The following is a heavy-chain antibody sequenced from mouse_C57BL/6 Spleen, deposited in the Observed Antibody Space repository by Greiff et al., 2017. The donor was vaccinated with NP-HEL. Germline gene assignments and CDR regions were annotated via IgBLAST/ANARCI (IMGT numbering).Heavy chain of an antibody. CDR3: ARIWDYDDAMDY. CDR1: GYTFTSYW. J-gene: IGHJ4*01. D-gene: IGHD2-4*01. V-gene: IGHV1-64*01. Sequence: QVQLQQPGAELVKPGASVKLSCKASGYTFTSYWMHWVKQRPGQGLEWIGMIHTNSGSTNYNEKFKSKATLNVDKSSSTAYMQLSSLTSEDSAVYYCARIWDYDDAMDYWGQGTSVTVSS. CDR2: IHTNSGST.